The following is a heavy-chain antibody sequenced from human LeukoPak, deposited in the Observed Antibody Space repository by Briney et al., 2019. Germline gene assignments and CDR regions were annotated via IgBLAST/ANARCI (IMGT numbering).Heavy chain of an antibody. Sequence: GGSLRLSCAASGFTFNTYAMHWVRQAPGKGLEWVAVISSDGSNKYYADSVKGRFTISRDNSKNTLYLQMNSLRAEDTAVYYCARDLGDGYNSDAFDYWGQGTLVTVSS. CDR3: ARDLGDGYNSDAFDY. CDR2: ISSDGSNK. CDR1: GFTFNTYA. D-gene: IGHD5-24*01. V-gene: IGHV3-30-3*01. J-gene: IGHJ4*02.